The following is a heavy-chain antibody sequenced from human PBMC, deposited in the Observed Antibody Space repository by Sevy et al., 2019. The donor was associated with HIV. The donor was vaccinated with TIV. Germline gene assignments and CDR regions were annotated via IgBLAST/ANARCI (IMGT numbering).Heavy chain of an antibody. CDR2: ISSIISYI. D-gene: IGHD6-13*01. CDR3: ARASAAADGYYYYYMDV. Sequence: GRSLRLSCAASGFTFSSYSMNWVRQAPGKGLEWVSSISSIISYIYYADSVKGRFTISRDNAKNSLYLQMNSLRAEDTAVYYCARASAAADGYYYYYMDVWGKGTTVTVSS. J-gene: IGHJ6*03. V-gene: IGHV3-21*01. CDR1: GFTFSSYS.